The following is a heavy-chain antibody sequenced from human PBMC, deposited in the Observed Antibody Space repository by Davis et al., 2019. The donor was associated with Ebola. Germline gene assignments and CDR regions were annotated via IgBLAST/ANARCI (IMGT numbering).Heavy chain of an antibody. V-gene: IGHV7-4-1*02. J-gene: IGHJ4*02. D-gene: IGHD5-18*01. CDR1: GYTFIHYA. CDR3: ARVGGYSYGSYYFDY. Sequence: AASVKVSCKASGYTFIHYALIWVRQAPGQGLEWVGWIDTNTGNPTYAQGFTGRYVFSLDTSVSTAYLQISSLKAEDTATFYCARVGGYSYGSYYFDYWGQGTLVTVSS. CDR2: IDTNTGNP.